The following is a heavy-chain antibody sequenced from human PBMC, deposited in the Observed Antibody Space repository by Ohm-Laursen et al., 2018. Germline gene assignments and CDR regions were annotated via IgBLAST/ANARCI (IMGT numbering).Heavy chain of an antibody. CDR1: GFIFSSYA. Sequence: SLRLSCAASGFIFSSYAMSWVRQAPGKGLEWVSAISGSGGSTYYADSVKGRFTISRDNSKNTLYLQMNSLRAEDTAVYYCAEQRRDGYNLIWFDPWGQGTLVTVSS. CDR2: ISGSGGST. V-gene: IGHV3-23*01. J-gene: IGHJ5*02. D-gene: IGHD5-24*01. CDR3: AEQRRDGYNLIWFDP.